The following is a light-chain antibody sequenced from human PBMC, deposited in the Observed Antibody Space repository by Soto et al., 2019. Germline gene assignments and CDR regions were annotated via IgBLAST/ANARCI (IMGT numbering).Light chain of an antibody. Sequence: EIVLTQSPGTLSLSPGERATLSCRASKSVISANLAWYQQKPGQAPRLVIYGASSRATGTPERFSGSGSGTDFTLTISRLEPEDFAVYYCQQYGSSSFTFGQRTKLETK. CDR1: KSVISAN. J-gene: IGKJ2*01. V-gene: IGKV3-20*01. CDR2: GAS. CDR3: QQYGSSSFT.